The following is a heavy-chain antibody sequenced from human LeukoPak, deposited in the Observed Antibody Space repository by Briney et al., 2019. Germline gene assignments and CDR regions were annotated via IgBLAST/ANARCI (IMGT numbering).Heavy chain of an antibody. Sequence: SETLSLTCTVSGDSISSGSYYWRWIRQAAGEGLEWIGRSYSSGRTHYSPSLKSRVAISVDTSKNRFSLRLTSVPAADTAVYYCARDLGGSYSSETWFDPWGQGTLVTVSS. CDR2: SYSSGRT. CDR1: GDSISSGSYY. D-gene: IGHD1-26*01. CDR3: ARDLGGSYSSETWFDP. J-gene: IGHJ5*02. V-gene: IGHV4-61*02.